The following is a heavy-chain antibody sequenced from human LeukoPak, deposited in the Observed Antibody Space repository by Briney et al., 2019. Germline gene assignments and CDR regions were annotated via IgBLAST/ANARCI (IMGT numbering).Heavy chain of an antibody. V-gene: IGHV4-59*08. CDR3: ARLVVPAAKGYYYYGMDV. CDR2: IYHSGST. Sequence: SETLSLTCSVSGGSLKSYYWNWIRQPPGKGLEWIGYIYHSGSTNYNPSLKSRVTISVDTSKNQFSLKLSSVTAADTAVYYCARLVVPAAKGYYYYGMDVWGQGTTVTVSS. CDR1: GGSLKSYY. J-gene: IGHJ6*02. D-gene: IGHD2-2*01.